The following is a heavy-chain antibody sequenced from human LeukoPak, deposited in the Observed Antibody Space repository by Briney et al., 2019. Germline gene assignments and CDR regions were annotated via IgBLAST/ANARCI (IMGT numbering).Heavy chain of an antibody. CDR1: AGTFSNYA. J-gene: IGHJ6*03. CDR2: IIPVFGTG. Sequence: SVKVSCKASAGTFSNYAISWVRQAPGQGLEWVGGIIPVFGTGTYAQKFQGRVTITTDESARTAYMELRSLRSEDTALYYCTKAYIIRGVPSYMDVWSKGTTVTVSS. CDR3: TKAYIIRGVPSYMDV. D-gene: IGHD3-10*01. V-gene: IGHV1-69*05.